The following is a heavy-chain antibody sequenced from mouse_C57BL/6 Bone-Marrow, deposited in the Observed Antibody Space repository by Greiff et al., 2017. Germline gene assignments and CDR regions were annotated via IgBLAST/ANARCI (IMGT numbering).Heavy chain of an antibody. V-gene: IGHV1-74*01. CDR3: AIEGFAFPGDMDY. J-gene: IGHJ4*01. CDR2: IHPSDSDT. Sequence: VQLQQPGAELVKPGASVKVSYKASGYTFTSYWMHWVKQRPGQGLEWIGGIHPSDSDTNYNQKFKGKATLTVDKSSSTAYMQLSSLTSEDSAVDYCAIEGFAFPGDMDYWGQGTSVTVSS. CDR1: GYTFTSYW.